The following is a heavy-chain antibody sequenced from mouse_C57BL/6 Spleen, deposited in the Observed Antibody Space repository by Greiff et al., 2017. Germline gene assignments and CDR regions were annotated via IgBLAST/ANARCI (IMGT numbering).Heavy chain of an antibody. V-gene: IGHV1-80*01. CDR3: ARGDYERAWFAY. Sequence: QVQLQQSGAELVKPGASVKISCKASGYAFSSYWMNWVKQRPGKGLEWIGQIYPGDGDTNYNGKFKGKATLTADKSSSTAYMQLSSLTSEDSAVYFCARGDYERAWFAYWGQGTLVTVSA. J-gene: IGHJ3*01. CDR2: IYPGDGDT. D-gene: IGHD2-4*01. CDR1: GYAFSSYW.